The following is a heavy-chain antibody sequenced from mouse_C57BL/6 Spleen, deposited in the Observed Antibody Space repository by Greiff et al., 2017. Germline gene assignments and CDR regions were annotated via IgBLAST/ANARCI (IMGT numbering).Heavy chain of an antibody. D-gene: IGHD1-1*01. CDR2: ISSGGDYI. CDR1: GFTFSSYA. V-gene: IGHV5-9-1*02. Sequence: EVQVVESGAGLVKPGGSLKLSCAASGFTFSSYAMSWVRQTPEKRLAWVAYISSGGDYIYYADTVKGRFTLSRDNARNTRYLQMSSLKSEDTAMYYCTRNGTVVPFYYWGHGTTLTVSS. J-gene: IGHJ2*01. CDR3: TRNGTVVPFYY.